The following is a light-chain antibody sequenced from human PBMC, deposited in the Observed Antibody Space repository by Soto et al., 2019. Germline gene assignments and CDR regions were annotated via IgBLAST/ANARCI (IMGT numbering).Light chain of an antibody. J-gene: IGKJ4*01. CDR1: QSVTRSF. CDR3: QQYESSPLT. V-gene: IGKV3-20*01. Sequence: EIVLTQSPGTLSLSPGERATLSCRASQSVTRSFLAWYQQRPGQAPRLLMFGAFRRATGIPDRFSGSGSGTEFTLTISRLEPEDFAVYYCQQYESSPLTFGGGTKVEVK. CDR2: GAF.